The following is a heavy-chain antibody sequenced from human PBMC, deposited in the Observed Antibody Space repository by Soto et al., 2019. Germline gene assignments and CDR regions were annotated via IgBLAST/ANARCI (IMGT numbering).Heavy chain of an antibody. V-gene: IGHV4-59*01. CDR1: GGSISSSS. D-gene: IGHD2-2*01. CDR2: IYNNGRT. CDR3: ARARFCTSTSCYHYFDF. Sequence: SETLSLTCTVSGGSISSSSWSWIRQPPGRGLEWIGYIYNNGRTDYNPSLKSRVTISVDTSKNHFSLKLSSVTPAGTAVYYCARARFCTSTSCYHYFDFWGQGTLVTVSS. J-gene: IGHJ4*02.